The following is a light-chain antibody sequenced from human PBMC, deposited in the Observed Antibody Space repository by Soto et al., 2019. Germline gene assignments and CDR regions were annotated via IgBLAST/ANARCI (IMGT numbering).Light chain of an antibody. CDR3: QQYGSSSLT. Sequence: EIVLAQSPGTLSLSPGERATLSCRASQRVSNTYLAWYQQKPGQAPRLLIYGVSSRATGIPDRFSGSGSGTDFTLTISRLEPEDFAVYYCQQYGSSSLTFGGGTKVEIK. CDR2: GVS. J-gene: IGKJ4*01. CDR1: QRVSNTY. V-gene: IGKV3-20*01.